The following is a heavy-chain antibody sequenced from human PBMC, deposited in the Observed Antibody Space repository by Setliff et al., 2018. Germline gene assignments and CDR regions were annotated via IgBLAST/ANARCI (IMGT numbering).Heavy chain of an antibody. CDR1: GFTFGSYW. CDR3: ARDEGMGNYYDSSGYF. Sequence: PGGSLRLSCAASGFTFGSYWMTWVRQAPEKGLEWVANIHQDGSERHYVDSVKGRFTISRDNAKNSLYLQMNSLRAEDTAVYYCARDEGMGNYYDSSGYFWGQGTLVTVSS. V-gene: IGHV3-7*01. J-gene: IGHJ4*02. D-gene: IGHD3-22*01. CDR2: IHQDGSER.